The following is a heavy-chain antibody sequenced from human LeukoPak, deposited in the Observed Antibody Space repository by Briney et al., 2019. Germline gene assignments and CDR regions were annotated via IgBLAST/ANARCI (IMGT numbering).Heavy chain of an antibody. Sequence: PGGSLRLSCAASGFTFSSYWIHWVRRAPGKGLVWVSRINGDGSSTNYADSVKGRFTISRDNAKNTLYLQMNSLRAEDTAVYYCARLRDSSSPRYYYYGLDVWGQGTTVTVSS. J-gene: IGHJ6*02. D-gene: IGHD6-13*01. V-gene: IGHV3-74*01. CDR2: INGDGSST. CDR3: ARLRDSSSPRYYYYGLDV. CDR1: GFTFSSYW.